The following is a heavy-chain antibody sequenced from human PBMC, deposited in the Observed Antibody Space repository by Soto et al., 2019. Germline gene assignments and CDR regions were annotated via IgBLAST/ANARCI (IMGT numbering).Heavy chain of an antibody. V-gene: IGHV1-69*01. CDR3: ERALGMDNRYYYYGMDV. D-gene: IGHD3-3*01. J-gene: IGHJ6*02. CDR1: GGTFSSYA. CDR2: IIPIFGIA. Sequence: QVQLVQSGAEVKKPGSSVKVSCKASGGTFSSYAISWVRQAPGQGLEWMGGIIPIFGIANYAQKFQGRVTNTADESTSTAYMEVSSLRSEDTAVYYCERALGMDNRYYYYGMDVWGQGTTVTVSS.